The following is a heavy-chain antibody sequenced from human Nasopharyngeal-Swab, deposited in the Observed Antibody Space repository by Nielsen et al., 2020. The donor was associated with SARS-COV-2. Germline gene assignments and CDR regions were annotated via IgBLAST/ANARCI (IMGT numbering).Heavy chain of an antibody. D-gene: IGHD3-22*01. CDR1: GYTFTSYD. V-gene: IGHV1-2*06. CDR3: ARDYDSSGYYYEGPVDY. CDR2: INPNSGGT. J-gene: IGHJ4*02. Sequence: ASVKVSCKASGYTFTSYDINWVRQAPGQGLEWMGRINPNSGGTNYAQKFQGRVTMTRDTSISTAYMELSRLRSDDTAVYYCARDYDSSGYYYEGPVDYWGQGTLVTVSS.